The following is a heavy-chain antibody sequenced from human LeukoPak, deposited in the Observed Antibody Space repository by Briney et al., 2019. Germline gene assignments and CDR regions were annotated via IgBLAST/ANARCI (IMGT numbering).Heavy chain of an antibody. D-gene: IGHD1-26*01. CDR2: MNPNSGNT. J-gene: IGHJ6*03. V-gene: IGHV1-8*03. CDR3: ARGLRGPTTNYYYYMDV. CDR1: GYTFTSYG. Sequence: GASVKVSCKASGYTFTSYGISWVRQAPGQGLEWMGWMNPNSGNTGYAQKFQGRVTITRNTSISTAYMELSSLRSEDTAVYYCARGLRGPTTNYYYYMDVWGKGTTVTVSS.